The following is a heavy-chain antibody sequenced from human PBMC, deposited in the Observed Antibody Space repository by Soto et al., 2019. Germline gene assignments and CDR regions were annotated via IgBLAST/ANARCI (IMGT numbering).Heavy chain of an antibody. D-gene: IGHD6-13*01. CDR2: TYYRSKWYN. V-gene: IGHV6-1*01. Sequence: SQTLSLTCAISGDSVSSNSAAWNWIRQSPSRGLEWLGRTYYRSKWYNDSAVSVKSRITINPVTSKNQFFLQLNSVNPEATAVYYCPRNSHGIAAAGTPRHAPYDSNFGMDVWGQGTTVTVSS. J-gene: IGHJ6*02. CDR3: PRNSHGIAAAGTPRHAPYDSNFGMDV. CDR1: GDSVSSNSAA.